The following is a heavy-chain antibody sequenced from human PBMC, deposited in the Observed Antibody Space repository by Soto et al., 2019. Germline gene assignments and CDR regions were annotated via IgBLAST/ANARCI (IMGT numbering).Heavy chain of an antibody. CDR1: GFTFSSYG. D-gene: IGHD3-10*01. J-gene: IGHJ4*02. Sequence: GGSLRLSCAASGFTFSSYGMHWVRQAPGKGLEWVAVILYDGSNKYYADSVKGRFTISRDNSKNTLYLQMNSLRAEDTAVYYCATPQGRYGSGSYHYFDYWGQGTLVTVSS. CDR2: ILYDGSNK. CDR3: ATPQGRYGSGSYHYFDY. V-gene: IGHV3-30*03.